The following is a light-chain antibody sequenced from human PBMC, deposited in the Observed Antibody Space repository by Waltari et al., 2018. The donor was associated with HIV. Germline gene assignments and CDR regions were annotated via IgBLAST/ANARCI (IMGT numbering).Light chain of an antibody. CDR2: GNG. CDR1: SLRDYY. CDR3: NSRDRSGNHL. V-gene: IGLV3-19*01. J-gene: IGLJ1*01. Sequence: SSDLTQDPDVSVALGQPVRITCQGDSLRDYYASWYQQKPGQAPILFLYGNGDRPSGIPGRFSGPRSGITASLTITGAQAEDEADYYCNSRDRSGNHLFAAGTTVTVL.